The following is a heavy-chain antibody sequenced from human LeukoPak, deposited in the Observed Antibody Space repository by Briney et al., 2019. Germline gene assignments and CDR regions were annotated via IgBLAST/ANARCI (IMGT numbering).Heavy chain of an antibody. J-gene: IGHJ4*02. CDR2: ISNSGSTI. CDR3: AKEGGYDILTGYYIDY. Sequence: GGSLRLSCAASGFTFRDYYMSWIRQAPGKGLEWVSYISNSGSTIYYADSVKGRFTISGDNAKNSLYLQMNSLRAEDTAVYYCAKEGGYDILTGYYIDYWGQGTLVTVSS. V-gene: IGHV3-11*04. CDR1: GFTFRDYY. D-gene: IGHD3-9*01.